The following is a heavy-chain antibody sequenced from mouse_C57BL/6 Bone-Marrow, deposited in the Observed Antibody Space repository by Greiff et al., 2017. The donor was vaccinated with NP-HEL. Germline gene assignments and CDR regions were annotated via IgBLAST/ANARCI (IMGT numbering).Heavy chain of an antibody. CDR2: IDPSDSYT. V-gene: IGHV1-69*01. CDR3: ARACNWDEAWYFCF. Sequence: QVQLQQPGAELVMPGASVKLSCKASGYTFTSYWMHWVKQRPGQGLEWIGEIDPSDSYTNYNQKFTGKSTLTVDKSSSTAYLQLSSLTSADSSVYFCARACNWDEAWYFCFWGTGTTVTVSS. D-gene: IGHD4-1*01. J-gene: IGHJ1*03. CDR1: GYTFTSYW.